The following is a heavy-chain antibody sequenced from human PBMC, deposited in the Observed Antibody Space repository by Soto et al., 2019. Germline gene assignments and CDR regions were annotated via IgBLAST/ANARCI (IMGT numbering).Heavy chain of an antibody. CDR3: ASVTFGGVDLAH. V-gene: IGHV4-59*01. Sequence: SETLSLTCTVSAASFSKYYWSWIRQPPGKGLEWIGYIYFNGNTNYNPSLKRRVTISIDTSKKQISLNLTSVTDADPAVYYCASVTFGGVDLAHWGKVTLVTVSA. CDR2: IYFNGNT. J-gene: IGHJ4*02. CDR1: AASFSKYY. D-gene: IGHD3-16*01.